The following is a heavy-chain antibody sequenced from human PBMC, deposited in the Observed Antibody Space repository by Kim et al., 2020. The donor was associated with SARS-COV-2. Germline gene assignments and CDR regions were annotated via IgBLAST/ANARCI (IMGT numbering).Heavy chain of an antibody. Sequence: GGSLRLSCAVSGFTFSNAWMSWVRQAPGKGLEWVGRIRSNTDGGTRDYVALVKGRFTISRDDSGNTLFLQKNSQKTEDTAVYYCNTVVAATGVGYFAYWGQGTLVTFSS. CDR1: GFTFSNAW. CDR3: NTVVAATGVGYFAY. J-gene: IGHJ4*02. D-gene: IGHD1-26*01. V-gene: IGHV3-15*01. CDR2: IRSNTDGGTR.